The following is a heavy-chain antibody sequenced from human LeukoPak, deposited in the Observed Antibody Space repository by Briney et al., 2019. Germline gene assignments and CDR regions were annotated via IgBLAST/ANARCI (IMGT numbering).Heavy chain of an antibody. CDR2: IDPRDSYT. Sequence: GESLKISCKASGYSFTMYWISWVRQMPGKGLEWMGRIDPRDSYTKYSPSFEGHVTISVDKSISSAFLQWNSLKASDSAMYYCATGASKVTTDFANYWGQGTQVAVSS. J-gene: IGHJ4*02. D-gene: IGHD4-17*01. V-gene: IGHV5-10-1*01. CDR1: GYSFTMYW. CDR3: ATGASKVTTDFANY.